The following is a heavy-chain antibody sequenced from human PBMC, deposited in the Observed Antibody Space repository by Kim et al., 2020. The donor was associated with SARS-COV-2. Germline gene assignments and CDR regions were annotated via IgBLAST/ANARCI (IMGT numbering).Heavy chain of an antibody. Sequence: GRFTISRDNSKNTLYLQMNSLRAEDTAVYYCAKVMTTVTTGWYDYGMDVWGQGTTVTVSS. V-gene: IGHV3-23*01. J-gene: IGHJ6*02. CDR3: AKVMTTVTTGWYDYGMDV. D-gene: IGHD4-17*01.